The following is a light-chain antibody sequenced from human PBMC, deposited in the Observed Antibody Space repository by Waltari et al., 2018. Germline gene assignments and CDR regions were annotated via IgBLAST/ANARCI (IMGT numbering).Light chain of an antibody. CDR1: QSVLYSSNNKNY. CDR2: WAS. V-gene: IGKV4-1*01. Sequence: DIVMTQSPDSLAVSLGERATINCKSSQSVLYSSNNKNYLAWYQQKPGQPPKLLFYWASTRESGVPDRFSGSGSGTDFTLTISSLQAEDVAVYYCQQYYSIWTFGQGTKVEIK. J-gene: IGKJ1*01. CDR3: QQYYSIWT.